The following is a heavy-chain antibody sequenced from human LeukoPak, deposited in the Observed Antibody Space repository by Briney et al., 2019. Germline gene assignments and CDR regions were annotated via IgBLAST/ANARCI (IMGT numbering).Heavy chain of an antibody. J-gene: IGHJ3*02. Sequence: GRSLRLSCAASGFTFSSYAMHWVRQAPGKGLEWVAVISSDGSNKYYADSVKGRFTISRDNSKNTLYLQMNSLRAEDTAVYYCAKDGQYSSSWHDAFDIWGQGTMVTVSS. V-gene: IGHV3-30-3*01. CDR1: GFTFSSYA. D-gene: IGHD6-13*01. CDR2: ISSDGSNK. CDR3: AKDGQYSSSWHDAFDI.